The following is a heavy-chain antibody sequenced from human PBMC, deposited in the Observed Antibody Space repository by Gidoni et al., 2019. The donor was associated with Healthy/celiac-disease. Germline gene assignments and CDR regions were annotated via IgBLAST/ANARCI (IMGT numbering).Heavy chain of an antibody. CDR2: ISGSGGST. J-gene: IGHJ3*02. V-gene: IGHV3-23*01. CDR1: GFTFSSYA. D-gene: IGHD2-21*01. CDR3: AKDLLVDYAFDI. Sequence: EVQLLESGGGVVQHGGSLRLSCAASGFTFSSYAMSWVRHAPGKGLEWVSAISGSGGSTYYACSVKGRFTISRDNSKNTLYLQMNSLRAEDTAVYYCAKDLLVDYAFDIWGQGTMVTVSS.